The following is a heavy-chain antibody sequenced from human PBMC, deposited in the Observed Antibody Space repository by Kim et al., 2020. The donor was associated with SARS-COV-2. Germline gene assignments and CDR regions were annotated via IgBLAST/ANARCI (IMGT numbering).Heavy chain of an antibody. J-gene: IGHJ6*02. CDR3: AKDLGVAGPYYYYYYGMDV. CDR1: GFTFDDYA. Sequence: GGSLRLSCAASGFTFDDYAMHWVRQAPGKGLEWVSLISGDGGSTYYADSVKGRFTISRDNSKNSLYLQMNSLRTEDTALYYCAKDLGVAGPYYYYYYGMDVWGQGTTVTVSS. V-gene: IGHV3-43*02. D-gene: IGHD6-19*01. CDR2: ISGDGGST.